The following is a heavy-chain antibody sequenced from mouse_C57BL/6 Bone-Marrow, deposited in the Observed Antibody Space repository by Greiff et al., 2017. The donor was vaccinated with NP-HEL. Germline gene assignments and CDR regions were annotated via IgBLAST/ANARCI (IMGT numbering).Heavy chain of an antibody. Sequence: EVQVVESGGGLVQPGGSLKLSCAASGFTFSDYYMYWVRQTPEKRLEWVAYLSNGGGSAYYPHTVKGRFTISRDNATNTLYLQMSRLKSEDTAMYYCARQAYYYGRYFDVWGTGTTVTVSS. J-gene: IGHJ1*03. D-gene: IGHD1-1*01. CDR1: GFTFSDYY. V-gene: IGHV5-12*01. CDR2: LSNGGGSA. CDR3: ARQAYYYGRYFDV.